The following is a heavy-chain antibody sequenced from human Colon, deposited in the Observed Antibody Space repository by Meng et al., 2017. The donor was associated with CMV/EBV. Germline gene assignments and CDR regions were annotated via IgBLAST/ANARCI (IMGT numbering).Heavy chain of an antibody. J-gene: IGHJ4*02. CDR3: ARGGRSMYQLLSIY. V-gene: IGHV3-30*04. CDR1: GFTFSYYA. CDR2: IPYDGNNE. D-gene: IGHD2-2*01. Sequence: GESLKISCAASGFTFSYYAFHWVRQAPGKGLEWVAVIPYDGNNEHYADSVKGRFTISRDTSKNTAYLQMNSLRPEDTAVYYCARGGRSMYQLLSIYWGQGTLVTVSS.